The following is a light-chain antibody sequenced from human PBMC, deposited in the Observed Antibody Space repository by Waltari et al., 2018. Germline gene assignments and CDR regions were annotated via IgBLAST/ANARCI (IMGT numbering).Light chain of an antibody. CDR2: GAS. J-gene: IGKJ2*01. Sequence: VLTQSPDTLSLSPGDRATLSCRASQSLTKRYLVWYQQKPGKAPSRLIYGASSRAAGMPDRFSCSGSGTDFTLTISRLGPDDSAVYYCQQYGISIMYTVGQGTKLEIK. V-gene: IGKV3-20*01. CDR1: QSLTKRY. CDR3: QQYGISIMYT.